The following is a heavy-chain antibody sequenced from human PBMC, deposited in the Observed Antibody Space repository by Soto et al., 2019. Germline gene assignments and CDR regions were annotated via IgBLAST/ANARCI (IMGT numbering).Heavy chain of an antibody. D-gene: IGHD2-15*01. Sequence: QVQLQESGPGLVKASETLSLTCTVSGGSISNYYCRWIRQPPGKGLEWIGYIYYSGSTNYNPSLKXXVTLSVDTSKNQFSLNLSSVTAADTAVYYCARAGAATLSDYWGQGTLVTVSS. CDR1: GGSISNYY. V-gene: IGHV4-59*01. J-gene: IGHJ4*02. CDR3: ARAGAATLSDY. CDR2: IYYSGST.